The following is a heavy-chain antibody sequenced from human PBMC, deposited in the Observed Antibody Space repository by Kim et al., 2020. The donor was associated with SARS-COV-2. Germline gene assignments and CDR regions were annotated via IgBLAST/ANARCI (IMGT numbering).Heavy chain of an antibody. V-gene: IGHV3-20*01. D-gene: IGHD3-10*01. CDR2: INWNGGST. J-gene: IGHJ4*02. CDR3: ARGFYRGPFDY. Sequence: GWSLRLSCAAASGFSFDDYGMSWVRQAPGKGLEWVSGINWNGGSTGYADSVKGRFTISRDNAKKSLYLQMNSVRAEDTAFYHCARGFYRGPFDYWGQGILVTVSS. CDR1: GFSFDDYG.